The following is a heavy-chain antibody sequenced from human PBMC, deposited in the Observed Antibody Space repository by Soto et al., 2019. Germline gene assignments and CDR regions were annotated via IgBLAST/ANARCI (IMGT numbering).Heavy chain of an antibody. J-gene: IGHJ4*02. Sequence: SGPTLVNPTQTLTLTCTFSGFALGTGGVAVGWIRQAPRKAPEWLAFIFWDDDKRYSPSLENRLTITKDTSKNQVVLTMTNMDPVDTATYYCARIFDFWSGYYFSYWGRGTLVTVSS. D-gene: IGHD3-3*01. CDR1: GFALGTGGVA. CDR2: IFWDDDK. V-gene: IGHV2-5*02. CDR3: ARIFDFWSGYYFSY.